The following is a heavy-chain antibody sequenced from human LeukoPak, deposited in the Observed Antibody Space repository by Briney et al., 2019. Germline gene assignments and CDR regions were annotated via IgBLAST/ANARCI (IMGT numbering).Heavy chain of an antibody. CDR1: GFNFSSYW. CDR3: ARDLRGSRDY. V-gene: IGHV3-74*03. J-gene: IGHJ4*02. D-gene: IGHD1-26*01. Sequence: PGGSLRLSCAGSGFNFSSYWMHWVRQAPGTGLVWVSRINADGSSTKYADSVKGRFTISRDNAKNTLYLQMNSLRAGDTAVYFCARDLRGSRDYWGQGTLVTVSS. CDR2: INADGSST.